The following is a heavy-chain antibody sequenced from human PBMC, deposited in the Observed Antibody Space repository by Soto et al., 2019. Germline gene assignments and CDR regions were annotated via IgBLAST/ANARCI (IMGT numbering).Heavy chain of an antibody. D-gene: IGHD6-19*01. CDR2: IKQNGSEK. CDR1: GFTCSRFW. CDR3: ARALCSETDEL. J-gene: IGHJ4*02. V-gene: IGHV3-7*01. Sequence: EVQLVESGGGLVQPGGSLRLSCAGSGFTCSRFWMSWVRQAPGKGLEWVANIKQNGSEKYYVDSVKGRFTISRDNAKNSLYLQMNSLRAEDTAVYYCARALCSETDELWGQGTLVTVSS.